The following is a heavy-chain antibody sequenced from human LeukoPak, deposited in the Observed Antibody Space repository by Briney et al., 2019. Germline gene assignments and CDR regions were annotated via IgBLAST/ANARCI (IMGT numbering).Heavy chain of an antibody. V-gene: IGHV3-30*18. D-gene: IGHD7-27*01. CDR3: AKAANWGSFDY. CDR1: GFTFDDYG. J-gene: IGHJ4*02. Sequence: GGSLRLSCAASGFTFDDYGMSWVRQAPGKGLEWVAVISYDGNSKYYADSVKGRFTISRDNSKNTLYLQMNSLRAEDTAVYYCAKAANWGSFDYWGQGTLVTVSS. CDR2: ISYDGNSK.